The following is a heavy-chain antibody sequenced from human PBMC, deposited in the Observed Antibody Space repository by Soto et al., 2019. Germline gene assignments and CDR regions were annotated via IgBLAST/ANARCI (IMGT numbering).Heavy chain of an antibody. CDR1: GFTFSSYW. CDR3: AIDHGTSEFGATGY. V-gene: IGHV3-21*01. J-gene: IGHJ4*02. CDR2: INSNSSEI. D-gene: IGHD1-26*01. Sequence: PGGSLRLSCAASGFTFSSYWMSWVRQAPGKGLEWVSSINSNSSEIYYADSVKGRFTISRDNAKNSLYLQMNSLRAEDTAVYYCAIDHGTSEFGATGYWGQGTLVTVSS.